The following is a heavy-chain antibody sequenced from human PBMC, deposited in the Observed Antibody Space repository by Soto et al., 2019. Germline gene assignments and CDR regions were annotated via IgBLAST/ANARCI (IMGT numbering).Heavy chain of an antibody. CDR2: IYPGDSDT. CDR3: ARPLNYDILTGYFDAFDI. V-gene: IGHV5-51*01. CDR1: GYSFTSYW. D-gene: IGHD3-9*01. Sequence: PGESLKISCKGSGYSFTSYWIGWVRQMPGKGLEWMGIIYPGDSDTRYSPSFQGQVTISADKSISTAYLQWSSLKASDTAMYYCARPLNYDILTGYFDAFDIWGQGTTVTVSS. J-gene: IGHJ3*02.